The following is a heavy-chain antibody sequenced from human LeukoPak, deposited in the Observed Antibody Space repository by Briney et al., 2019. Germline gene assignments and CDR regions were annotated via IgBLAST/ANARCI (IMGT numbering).Heavy chain of an antibody. CDR2: TSSDLNVK. CDR3: AREGYYGSGSPPSLYFDY. D-gene: IGHD3-10*01. J-gene: IGHJ4*02. Sequence: GGSLRLSCVASGFTISNNYMSWVRQAPGKGLEWVAVTSSDLNVKLYADSVKGRFTISRDNSRSTLYLQMNSLRPEDTAIYYCAREGYYGSGSPPSLYFDYWGQGTLVTVSS. V-gene: IGHV3-30*03. CDR1: GFTISNNY.